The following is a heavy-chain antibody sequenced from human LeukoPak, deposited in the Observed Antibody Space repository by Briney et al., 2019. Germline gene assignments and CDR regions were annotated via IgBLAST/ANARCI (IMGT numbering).Heavy chain of an antibody. D-gene: IGHD2-15*01. Sequence: GGSLRLSCAASGFTFSSYSMNWVRQAPGKGLEWVSYISSSSSTIYYADSVKGRFTISRDNAKNSLYLQMNSLRAEDTAVYYCAREGYCSSGSCSLDAFDIWGQGTMVTVSS. V-gene: IGHV3-48*01. CDR3: AREGYCSSGSCSLDAFDI. CDR2: ISSSSSTI. J-gene: IGHJ3*02. CDR1: GFTFSSYS.